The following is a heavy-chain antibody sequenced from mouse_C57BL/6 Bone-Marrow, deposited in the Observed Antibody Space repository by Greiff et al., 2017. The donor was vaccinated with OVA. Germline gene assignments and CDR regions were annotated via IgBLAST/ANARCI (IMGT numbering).Heavy chain of an antibody. J-gene: IGHJ2*01. CDR2: TLSQPNGSTT. Sequence: AASGFTFTTYYMSWVRQPPGKALGGGAFTLSQPNGSTTEYSASVKGRFTISRDNSQSILYLQMNALRAEDSATYYCARYKGRVAVDYFDYWGQGTALTVSS. CDR3: ARYKGRVAVDYFDY. V-gene: IGHV7-3*01. D-gene: IGHD1-1*01. CDR1: GFTFTTYY.